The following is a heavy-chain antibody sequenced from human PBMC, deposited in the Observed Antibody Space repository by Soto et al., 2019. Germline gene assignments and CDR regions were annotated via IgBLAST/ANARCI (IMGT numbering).Heavy chain of an antibody. V-gene: IGHV4-34*01. CDR2: INHSGST. D-gene: IGHD6-13*01. Sequence: QVQLQQWGAGLLKSSETLSLTCAVYVGSFSDYYWSWIRQSPGKGLEWIGEINHSGSTNYNPSLKSRVTISVDTSKTQFSLKLKSVTAADTAVYYCARGQFWRSSFDYWGQGSLVTVSS. J-gene: IGHJ4*02. CDR1: VGSFSDYY. CDR3: ARGQFWRSSFDY.